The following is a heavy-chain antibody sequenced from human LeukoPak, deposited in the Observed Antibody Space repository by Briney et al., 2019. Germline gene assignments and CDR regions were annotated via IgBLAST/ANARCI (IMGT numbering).Heavy chain of an antibody. V-gene: IGHV4-59*08. Sequence: SETLSLTCAVYGGSFSGHSWTWIRQPPGKGLEWIGHIYYIGRTNYNPSLESRVTISVDTSKNQVSLKLSSVTAADTAVYYCARRLYSSGYGDWFDPWGQGILVTVSS. J-gene: IGHJ5*02. D-gene: IGHD6-19*01. CDR3: ARRLYSSGYGDWFDP. CDR1: GGSFSGHS. CDR2: IYYIGRT.